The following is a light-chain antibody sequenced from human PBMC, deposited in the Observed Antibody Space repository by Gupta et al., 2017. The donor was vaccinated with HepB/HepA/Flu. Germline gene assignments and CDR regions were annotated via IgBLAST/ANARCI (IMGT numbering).Light chain of an antibody. Sequence: QSVLTQPPSAPGTPGQRGTISCSGSSSNTGSNTVNWYQQLPGTAPQLLIYSNNPRPSGVPDRCSGSKSGTSASLAISGLQSEDEADSYCAAWDDSLNGVVFGGGTKLTVL. V-gene: IGLV1-44*01. CDR2: SNN. J-gene: IGLJ2*01. CDR1: SSNTGSNT. CDR3: AAWDDSLNGVV.